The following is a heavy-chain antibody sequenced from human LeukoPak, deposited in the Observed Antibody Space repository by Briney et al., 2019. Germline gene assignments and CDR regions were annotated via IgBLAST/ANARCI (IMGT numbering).Heavy chain of an antibody. CDR3: VRLNTYYYDSSGYYLGY. CDR1: GYSFSSYW. V-gene: IGHV5-51*01. CDR2: FDPEDADT. Sequence: LGESLKISWKGSGYSFSSYWIGWVRQMPGKGLGLLGVFDPEDADTRYSPSFQGQVTISADQYISTAYMQWSSLKASDTAMYSCVRLNTYYYDSSGYYLGYWGQGTLVTVSS. D-gene: IGHD3-22*01. J-gene: IGHJ4*02.